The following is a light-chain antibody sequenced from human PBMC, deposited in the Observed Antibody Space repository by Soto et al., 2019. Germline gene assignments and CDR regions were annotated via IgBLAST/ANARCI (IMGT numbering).Light chain of an antibody. CDR3: SSYTTSNTRQIV. CDR1: SSDVGGYNY. CDR2: DVT. Sequence: QSVLTQPASVSGSPGQSITISCTGTSSDVGGYNYVSWYQHHPGNASKLIIYDVTNRPSGVSNPFSGSKSGNTASLTISGLQPEDEADYYCSSYTTSNTRQIVFGTGTKVTVL. V-gene: IGLV2-14*03. J-gene: IGLJ1*01.